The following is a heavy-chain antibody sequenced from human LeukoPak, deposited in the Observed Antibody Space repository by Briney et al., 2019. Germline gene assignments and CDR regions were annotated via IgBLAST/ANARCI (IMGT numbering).Heavy chain of an antibody. Sequence: GGSLRLSCAASGITFSSYGMSWVRQAPGKGLEWVANIKQDGRETYYVDSVQGRFTISRDNAKNSLYLQMNSLRAEDTAVYYCATRGLKYYYDSSGYLGYWGQGTLVTVSS. CDR2: IKQDGRET. J-gene: IGHJ4*02. CDR3: ATRGLKYYYDSSGYLGY. D-gene: IGHD3-22*01. CDR1: GITFSSYG. V-gene: IGHV3-7*03.